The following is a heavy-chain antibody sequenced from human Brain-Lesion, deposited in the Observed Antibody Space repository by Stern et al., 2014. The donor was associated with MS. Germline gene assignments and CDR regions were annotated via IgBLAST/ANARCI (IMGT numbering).Heavy chain of an antibody. CDR2: IYYSGFT. D-gene: IGHD1-26*01. J-gene: IGHJ4*02. Sequence: LQLQESGPGLVKPSETLSLTCTVSGGSISSSTYYWAWIRQPPGKGLEWIGSIYYSGFTYYNPALKSRVTISVDMSKNQFSLKLSSVTAADTAIYYCARHDSVPRPSQLYSARDRGPGYFDYWGQGTLVTVSS. CDR3: ARHDSVPRPSQLYSARDRGPGYFDY. CDR1: GGSISSSTYY. V-gene: IGHV4-39*01.